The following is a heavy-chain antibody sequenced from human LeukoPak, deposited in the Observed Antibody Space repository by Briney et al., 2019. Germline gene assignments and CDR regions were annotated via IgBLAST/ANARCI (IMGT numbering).Heavy chain of an antibody. D-gene: IGHD6-25*01. CDR1: GFTFSSYW. J-gene: IGHJ4*02. V-gene: IGHV3-74*01. CDR2: INSDGSSP. Sequence: PGGSLRLSCAASGFTFSSYWMHWVRQAPGKGLVWVSRINSDGSSPSYADSVKGRFTISRDNAKNTLYLQMNSLRAEDTAVYYCARDFQAADYLFDYWGQGTLVTVSS. CDR3: ARDFQAADYLFDY.